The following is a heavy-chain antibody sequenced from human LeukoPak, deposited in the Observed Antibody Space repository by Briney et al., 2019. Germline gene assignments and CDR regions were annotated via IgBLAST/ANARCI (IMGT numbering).Heavy chain of an antibody. V-gene: IGHV1-46*01. Sequence: ASVKVSCKASGGTFSSYAISWVRQAPGQGLEWMGIINPSGGSTTYAQKFQGRVTMTSDTSTSTVYMEVSSLRSEDTAVYYCARGRSSGYYYTLAYWGQGTLVTVSS. CDR2: INPSGGST. J-gene: IGHJ4*02. D-gene: IGHD3-22*01. CDR1: GGTFSSYA. CDR3: ARGRSSGYYYTLAY.